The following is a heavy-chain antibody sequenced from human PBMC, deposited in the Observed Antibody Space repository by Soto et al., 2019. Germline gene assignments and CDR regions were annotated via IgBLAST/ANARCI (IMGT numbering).Heavy chain of an antibody. V-gene: IGHV3-23*01. J-gene: IGHJ4*02. D-gene: IGHD3-22*01. Sequence: SCKASGYTFTNFGISWVRQAPGKGLEWVSAIGGSGRHTYYADSVKGRFTISRDNSKNTLYLQVSSLRAEDTAVYYCAKPYYFDNSGYGHWGQGTLVTVSS. CDR1: GYTFTNFG. CDR2: IGGSGRHT. CDR3: AKPYYFDNSGYGH.